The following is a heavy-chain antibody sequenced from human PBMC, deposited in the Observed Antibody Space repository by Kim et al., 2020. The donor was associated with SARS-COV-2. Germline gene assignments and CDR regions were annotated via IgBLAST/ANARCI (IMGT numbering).Heavy chain of an antibody. CDR1: GGTFSSYA. Sequence: SVKVSCKASGGTFSSYAISWVRQAPGQGLEWMGGIIPIFGTANYAQKFQGRVTITADESTSTAYMELSSLRSEDTAVYYCARGGSPRVDIVATIPETIYYYYYGMDVWGQGTTVTVSS. V-gene: IGHV1-69*13. CDR2: IIPIFGTA. D-gene: IGHD5-12*01. CDR3: ARGGSPRVDIVATIPETIYYYYYGMDV. J-gene: IGHJ6*02.